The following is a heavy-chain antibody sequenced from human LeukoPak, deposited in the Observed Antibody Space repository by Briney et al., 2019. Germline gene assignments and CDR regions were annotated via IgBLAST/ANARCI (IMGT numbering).Heavy chain of an antibody. CDR2: ISSSSSYI. V-gene: IGHV3-21*01. Sequence: GGSLRLSCAASGFTFSSYSMNWVRQAPGKGLEWVSSISSSSSYIYYADSVKGRFTISRDNAKNSLYLQMNSLRAEDTAVYYCARDGDGYNENHFDYWGQGTLVTVSS. J-gene: IGHJ4*02. CDR1: GFTFSSYS. CDR3: ARDGDGYNENHFDY. D-gene: IGHD5-24*01.